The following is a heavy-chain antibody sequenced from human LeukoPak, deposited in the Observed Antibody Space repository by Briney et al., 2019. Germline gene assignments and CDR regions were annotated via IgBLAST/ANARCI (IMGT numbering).Heavy chain of an antibody. J-gene: IGHJ4*02. CDR1: GFTFSDYY. CDR2: ITSSGKTI. Sequence: GGPLRLSCAASGFTFSDYYMSWIRQTPGKGLEWVSYITSSGKTIYYTDSVKGRFTISRDNAKNSLSLQMNNLRADDTAVYYCAREKSIQTTTIDYWGQGTLVTVSS. V-gene: IGHV3-11*01. CDR3: AREKSIQTTTIDY. D-gene: IGHD4-4*01.